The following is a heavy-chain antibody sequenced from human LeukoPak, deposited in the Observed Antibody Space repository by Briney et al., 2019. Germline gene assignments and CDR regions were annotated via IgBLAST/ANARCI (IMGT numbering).Heavy chain of an antibody. D-gene: IGHD3-9*01. V-gene: IGHV1-18*01. Sequence: ASVKVSCKASGYTFTSYGISWVRQAPGQGLEWMGWISAYNGNTNYAQKLQGRVTMTTDTSTSTAYMELRSLRSEDTAVYYCARGDYDILTGKSDAFDIWGQGTMVTVSS. CDR3: ARGDYDILTGKSDAFDI. CDR2: ISAYNGNT. CDR1: GYTFTSYG. J-gene: IGHJ3*02.